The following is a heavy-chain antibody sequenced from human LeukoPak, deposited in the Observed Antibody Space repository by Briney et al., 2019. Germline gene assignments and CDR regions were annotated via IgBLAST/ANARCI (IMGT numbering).Heavy chain of an antibody. V-gene: IGHV3-30*04. CDR1: GFTFSSYA. CDR3: ARAQLVSAFDI. J-gene: IGHJ3*02. Sequence: GGSLRLSCAASGFTFSSYAMHWVRQAPGKGLEWVAVISYDGSNKYYADSVKGRFTISRDNSKNTLYLQMNSLRAEDTAVYYCARAQLVSAFDIWGQGTMVTVSS. D-gene: IGHD6-13*01. CDR2: ISYDGSNK.